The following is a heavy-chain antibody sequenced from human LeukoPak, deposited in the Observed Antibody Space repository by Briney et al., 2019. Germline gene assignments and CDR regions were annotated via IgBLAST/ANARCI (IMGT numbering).Heavy chain of an antibody. Sequence: ASVKVSCKASGYTFTSYDINWVRQATGQGLELMGWMNPNSGNTGYSQKFQCRVTMPTDTSISTAYMELSSLTSEDTAVYYCARGGGYCSGGSCPYYFDYWGQGTLVTVSS. V-gene: IGHV1-8*01. CDR3: ARGGGYCSGGSCPYYFDY. D-gene: IGHD2-15*01. CDR2: MNPNSGNT. J-gene: IGHJ4*02. CDR1: GYTFTSYD.